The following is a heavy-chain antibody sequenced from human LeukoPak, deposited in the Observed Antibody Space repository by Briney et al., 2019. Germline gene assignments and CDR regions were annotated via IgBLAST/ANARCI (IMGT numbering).Heavy chain of an antibody. D-gene: IGHD5-12*01. Sequence: PGGSLRLSCVASGFTFSSYWMHWVRHAPGKGLVWVSRINSDGYSTSYADSVKGRFTISRDNAKNTVYLQMNSLRAEDTAVYYCARDRRGYSGYDPGWFVPWGQGTLVTVSS. CDR1: GFTFSSYW. V-gene: IGHV3-74*01. J-gene: IGHJ5*02. CDR3: ARDRRGYSGYDPGWFVP. CDR2: INSDGYST.